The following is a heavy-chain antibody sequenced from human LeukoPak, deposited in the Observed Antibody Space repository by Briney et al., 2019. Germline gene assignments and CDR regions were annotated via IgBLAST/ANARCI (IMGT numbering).Heavy chain of an antibody. V-gene: IGHV4-34*01. CDR3: ARGSGYYRNWFDP. CDR2: INHSGST. J-gene: IGHJ5*02. Sequence: SETLSLTCAVYGGSFSGYYWSWIRQPPGKGLEWIGEINHSGSTNYNPSLKSRVTISVDTSKSQFSLKLSSVTAADTAVYYCARGSGYYRNWFDPWGQGTLVTVSS. CDR1: GGSFSGYY. D-gene: IGHD3-22*01.